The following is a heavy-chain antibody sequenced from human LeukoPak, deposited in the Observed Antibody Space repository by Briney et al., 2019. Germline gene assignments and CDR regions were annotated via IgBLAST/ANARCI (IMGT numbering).Heavy chain of an antibody. CDR2: IYYSGST. CDR1: GGSFSGYY. CDR3: ARGQPYYFDY. J-gene: IGHJ4*02. V-gene: IGHV4-34*01. Sequence: PSETLSLTCAVYGGSFSGYYWSWIRQPPGKGLEWIGSIYYSGSTYYNPSLKSRVTISVDTSKNQFSLKLSSVTAADTAVYYCARGQPYYFDYWGQGILVTVSS. D-gene: IGHD1-14*01.